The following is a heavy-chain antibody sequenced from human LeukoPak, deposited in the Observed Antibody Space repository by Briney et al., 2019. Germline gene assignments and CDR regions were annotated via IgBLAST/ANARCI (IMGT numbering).Heavy chain of an antibody. V-gene: IGHV3-21*01. Sequence: GGSLRLSCAASGFTFSSYSMNWVRQAPGKGLEWVSSISSSSSYIYSADSVKGRFTISRDNAKNSLYLQMNSLRAEDTAVYYCARSPNSYYDFWSGYFLIDYYMDVWGKGTTVTVSS. CDR1: GFTFSSYS. D-gene: IGHD3-3*01. CDR2: ISSSSSYI. CDR3: ARSPNSYYDFWSGYFLIDYYMDV. J-gene: IGHJ6*03.